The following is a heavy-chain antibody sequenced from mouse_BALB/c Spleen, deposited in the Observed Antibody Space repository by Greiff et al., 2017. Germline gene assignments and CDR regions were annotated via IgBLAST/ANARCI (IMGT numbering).Heavy chain of an antibody. D-gene: IGHD2-4*01. CDR2: IDPENGNT. CDR3: ARVGYDYDFDY. Sequence: EVKLQESGAELVRPGALVKLSCKASGFNIKDYYMHWVKQRPEQGLEWIGWIDPENGNTIYDPKFQGKASITADTSSNTAYLQLSSLTSEDTAVYYCARVGYDYDFDYWGQGTTLTVSS. V-gene: IGHV14-1*02. CDR1: GFNIKDYY. J-gene: IGHJ2*01.